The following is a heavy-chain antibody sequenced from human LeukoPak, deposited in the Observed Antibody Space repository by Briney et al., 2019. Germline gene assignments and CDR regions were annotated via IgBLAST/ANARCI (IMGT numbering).Heavy chain of an antibody. V-gene: IGHV1-8*01. J-gene: IGHJ4*02. CDR2: MNPNSGNT. Sequence: ASVKVSCKASGYTFTSYDINWVRQATGQGLEWMGWMNPNSGNTGYAQKFQGRVTMTRNTSISTAYMELSSLRSEDTAVYYCARGSRGLWYYYDSSGYPHFDYWGQGTLVTVSS. CDR3: ARGSRGLWYYYDSSGYPHFDY. D-gene: IGHD3-22*01. CDR1: GYTFTSYD.